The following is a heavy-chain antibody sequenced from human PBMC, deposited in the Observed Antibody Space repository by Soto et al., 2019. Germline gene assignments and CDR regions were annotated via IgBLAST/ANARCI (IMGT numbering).Heavy chain of an antibody. J-gene: IGHJ4*02. CDR2: IHNTGSP. D-gene: IGHD1-26*01. Sequence: TLSLTCPVSGVSISSGDYYWTWIREPPGKGLEWIAYIHNTGSPYYNLSLKSRLTISLDTSKDQFSLRLSSVTAADTAVYSCARSRHSGSYFFDYWGQGILVTVSS. CDR3: ARSRHSGSYFFDY. CDR1: GVSISSGDYY. V-gene: IGHV4-30-4*01.